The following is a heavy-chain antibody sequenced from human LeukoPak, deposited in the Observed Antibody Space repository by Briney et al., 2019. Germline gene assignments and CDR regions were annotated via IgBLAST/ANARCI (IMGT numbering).Heavy chain of an antibody. CDR3: ARGNPPVIVVAPGAFDI. D-gene: IGHD3-22*01. CDR1: GGTFSSYA. V-gene: IGHV1-69*01. Sequence: GSSVKVSCKASGGTFSSYAISWVRQAPGQGLEWMGGIIPIFGAANYAQKFQGRVTITADESTSTAYMELSSLRSEDTAVYYCARGNPPVIVVAPGAFDIWGQGTMVTVSS. J-gene: IGHJ3*02. CDR2: IIPIFGAA.